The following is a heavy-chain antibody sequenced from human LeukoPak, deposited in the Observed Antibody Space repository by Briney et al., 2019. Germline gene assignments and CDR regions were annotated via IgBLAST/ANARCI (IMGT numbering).Heavy chain of an antibody. CDR2: LHSSGST. CDR1: GDSVNSDNHY. J-gene: IGHJ4*02. V-gene: IGHV4-39*01. Sequence: SETLSLTCTVSGDSVNSDNHYWVWIRQPPGKGLEWIGSLHSSGSTYRHPSLKSRVTVSLDSAKNLFSLRLDSVTAADTAMYYCARRVSTPSVAAGGFGFWGQGTLVTVSS. CDR3: ARRVSTPSVAAGGFGF. D-gene: IGHD2-15*01.